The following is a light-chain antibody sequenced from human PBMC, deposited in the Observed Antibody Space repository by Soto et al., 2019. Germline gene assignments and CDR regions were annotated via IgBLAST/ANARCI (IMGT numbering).Light chain of an antibody. V-gene: IGKV3-15*01. CDR3: QQYNNWPRT. CDR2: GAS. CDR1: QSVGSD. Sequence: DIVMTQSPGSLSVSPGERVTLSCRASQSVGSDLAWYQQKPGQAPRLLSYGASTRATGIPARFSGSGSETEFTLTISSLQSEDFAVYYCQQYNNWPRTFGQGTKVDIK. J-gene: IGKJ1*01.